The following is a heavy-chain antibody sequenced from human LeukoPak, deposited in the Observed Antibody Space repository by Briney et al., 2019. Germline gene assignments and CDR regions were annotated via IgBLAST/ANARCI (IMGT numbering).Heavy chain of an antibody. D-gene: IGHD2-15*01. CDR1: GGSFSGYY. V-gene: IGHV4-34*01. CDR3: ARGPRSSRFDY. J-gene: IGHJ4*02. Sequence: KPSETLSLXCAVYGGSFSGYYWSWIRQPPGKGLEWIGEINHSGSTNYNPSLKSRVTISVDTSKNQFSLELSSVTAADTAVYYCARGPRSSRFDYWGQGTLVTVSS. CDR2: INHSGST.